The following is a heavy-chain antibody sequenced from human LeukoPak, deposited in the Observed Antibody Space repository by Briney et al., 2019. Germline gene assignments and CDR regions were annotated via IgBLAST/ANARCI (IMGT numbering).Heavy chain of an antibody. D-gene: IGHD1-7*01. V-gene: IGHV4-39*01. CDR3: ARHNNWNSWGPRFDP. CDR2: IYYSGST. CDR1: GGSISSSSYY. J-gene: IGHJ5*02. Sequence: SETLSLTCTVSGGSISSSSYYWGWIRQPPGKGLEWIGSIYYSGSTYYNPSLKSRVTISVDTSKNQFSLKLSSVTAADTAVYYCARHNNWNSWGPRFDPWGQGTLVTVSS.